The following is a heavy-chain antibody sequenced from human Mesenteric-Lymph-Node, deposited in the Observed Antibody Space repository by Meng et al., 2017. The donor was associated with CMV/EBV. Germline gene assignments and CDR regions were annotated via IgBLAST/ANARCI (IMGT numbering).Heavy chain of an antibody. Sequence: GSLRLSCTVSGGSISSSSYYWGWIRQPPGKGLEWIGSIYYSGSTYYNPSLKSRVTISVDTSKNQFSLKLSSVTAADTAVYYCGRSGSYSPADYWGQGTLVTVSS. CDR1: GGSISSSSYY. CDR3: GRSGSYSPADY. V-gene: IGHV4-39*07. J-gene: IGHJ4*02. CDR2: IYYSGST. D-gene: IGHD1-26*01.